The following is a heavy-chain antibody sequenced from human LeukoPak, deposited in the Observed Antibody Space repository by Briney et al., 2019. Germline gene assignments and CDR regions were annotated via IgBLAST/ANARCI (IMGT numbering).Heavy chain of an antibody. J-gene: IGHJ4*02. Sequence: SETLSLTCTVSGGSISSYYWSWIRQPPGKGLEWIGYIYYSGSTNYNPSLKSRVTISVDTSKNQFSLKLSSVPAADTAVYYCAGRTMGFQDYWGQGTLVTVSS. D-gene: IGHD1-1*01. V-gene: IGHV4-59*01. CDR3: AGRTMGFQDY. CDR1: GGSISSYY. CDR2: IYYSGST.